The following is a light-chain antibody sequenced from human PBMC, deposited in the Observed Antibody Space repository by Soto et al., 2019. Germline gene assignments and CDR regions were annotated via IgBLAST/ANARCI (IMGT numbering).Light chain of an antibody. J-gene: IGLJ2*01. CDR3: ETWDDSLPGAV. CDR1: SSNIGTNY. V-gene: IGLV1-51*01. Sequence: QSVLTQPPSVSAAPGQKVTLSCSGSSSNIGTNYVSWYQQLPGTVPTLLIYDNNKRPSGIPDRLSASKSGTSATLDITGRQIWDEADYYCETWDDSLPGAVFGGGTKLTVL. CDR2: DNN.